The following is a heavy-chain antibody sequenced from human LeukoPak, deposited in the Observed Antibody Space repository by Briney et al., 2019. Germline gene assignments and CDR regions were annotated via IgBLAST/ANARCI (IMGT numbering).Heavy chain of an antibody. CDR2: INPNSGGT. CDR3: ARPYCNSRSCHDYFDY. D-gene: IGHD2/OR15-2a*01. CDR1: GYTFTGYY. Sequence: APVKVSCKASGYTFTGYYMHWVRQAPGQGLEWMGWINPNSGGTNYAQRFQGRVTMTRDTSISTVYMELSRLRSDDTAVYYCARPYCNSRSCHDYFDYWGQGTLVTVSS. J-gene: IGHJ4*02. V-gene: IGHV1-2*02.